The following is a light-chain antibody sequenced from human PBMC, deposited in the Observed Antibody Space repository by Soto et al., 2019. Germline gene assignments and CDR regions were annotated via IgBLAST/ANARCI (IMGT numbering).Light chain of an antibody. Sequence: DIQITQSPSTLSGSVGDRVTITCRASQTISSWLAWYQQKPGKAPKLLIYKASTLKSGVPSRFSGGGSGTEFTLTISTLQPDDFPTYYCQHYNSHSEAFGQGPRWIS. J-gene: IGKJ1*01. V-gene: IGKV1-5*03. CDR3: QHYNSHSEA. CDR2: KAS. CDR1: QTISSW.